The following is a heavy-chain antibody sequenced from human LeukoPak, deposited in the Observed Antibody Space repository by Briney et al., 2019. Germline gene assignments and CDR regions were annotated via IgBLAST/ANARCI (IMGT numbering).Heavy chain of an antibody. Sequence: GGSLRLSCAASGFTFSSYDMHWVRQATGKGLEWVSATDIAGDTYYADSVKGRFTISRENAKNSFYLQMNSLRAEDTAVYYCAREKGPIQLWSHYFDYWGQGTLVTVSS. J-gene: IGHJ4*02. V-gene: IGHV3-13*01. CDR2: TDIAGDT. CDR1: GFTFSSYD. D-gene: IGHD5-18*01. CDR3: AREKGPIQLWSHYFDY.